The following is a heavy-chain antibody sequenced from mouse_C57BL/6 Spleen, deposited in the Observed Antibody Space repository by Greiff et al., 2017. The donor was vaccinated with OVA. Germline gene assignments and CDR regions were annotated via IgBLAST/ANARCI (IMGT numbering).Heavy chain of an antibody. Sequence: EVKLMESVAELVRPGASVKLSCTASGFNIKNTYMHWVKQRPEQGLEWIGRIDPANGNTKYAPKFQGKATITADTSSNTAYLQLSSLTSEDTAIYYCAPQTAQASWFAYWGQGTLVTVSA. D-gene: IGHD3-2*02. J-gene: IGHJ3*01. V-gene: IGHV14-3*01. CDR2: IDPANGNT. CDR1: GFNIKNTY. CDR3: APQTAQASWFAY.